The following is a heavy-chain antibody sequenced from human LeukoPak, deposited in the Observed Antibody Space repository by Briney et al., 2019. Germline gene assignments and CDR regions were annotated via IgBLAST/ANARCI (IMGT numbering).Heavy chain of an antibody. CDR3: AREGYYGSGSPPSLYFDY. J-gene: IGHJ4*02. CDR1: GFTFRNYV. Sequence: GSLRLSCAASGFTFRNYVIHWVRQAPGKGLEWVAVTPSDLNVKLYADSVKGRFTISRDNSRSTLYLQMNSLRPEDTAIYYCAREGYYGSGSPPSLYFDYWGQGTLVTVSS. D-gene: IGHD3-10*01. CDR2: TPSDLNVK. V-gene: IGHV3-30-3*01.